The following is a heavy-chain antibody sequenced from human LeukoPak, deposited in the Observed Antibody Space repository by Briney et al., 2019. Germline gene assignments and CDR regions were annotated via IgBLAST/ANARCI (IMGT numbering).Heavy chain of an antibody. D-gene: IGHD6-19*01. V-gene: IGHV3-53*01. CDR3: ARDVSGWPASFQH. CDR2: IFGGGST. CDR1: GFTVSSNY. Sequence: GGSLRLSCAASGFTVSSNYMSWVRQAPGKGLEWVSIIFGGGSTYYADSVKGRFTISRDNSKNTLYLQMNSLRAEDTAVYYCARDVSGWPASFQHWGQGTLVTVSS. J-gene: IGHJ1*01.